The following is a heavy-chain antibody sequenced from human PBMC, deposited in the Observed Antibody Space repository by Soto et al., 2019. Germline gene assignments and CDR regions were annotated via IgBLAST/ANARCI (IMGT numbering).Heavy chain of an antibody. CDR2: ISAYNGNT. CDR3: ASECGVQGSLVP. J-gene: IGHJ5*02. CDR1: GYTFTGYY. D-gene: IGHD2-8*01. Sequence: ASVKVSCKASGYTFTGYYMHWVRQAPGQGLEWMGWISAYNGNTNYAQKLQGRVTITTDTSTSTAYMELRSLRSDDTAVYYCASECGVQGSLVPWGQGTLVTVSS. V-gene: IGHV1-18*04.